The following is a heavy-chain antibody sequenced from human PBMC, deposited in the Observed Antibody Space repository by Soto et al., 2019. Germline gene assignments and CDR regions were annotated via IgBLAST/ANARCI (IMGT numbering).Heavy chain of an antibody. CDR2: ISSSGSTK. V-gene: IGHV3-48*03. CDR3: AREGPADGLDI. Sequence: EGQLVESGGGLVPPGGPLRLSCAASGFTFSSFEMNWVRQAPGKGLECVSYISSSGSTKYYADSVKGRFTISRDNAKNSLFLQMNRLRAEDTAVYYCAREGPADGLDIWGQGTMVTVSS. J-gene: IGHJ3*02. CDR1: GFTFSSFE.